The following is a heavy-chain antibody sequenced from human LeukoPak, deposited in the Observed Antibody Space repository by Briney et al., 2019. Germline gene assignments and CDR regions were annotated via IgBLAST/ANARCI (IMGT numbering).Heavy chain of an antibody. CDR2: ISGTSSYI. J-gene: IGHJ3*02. V-gene: IGHV3-21*01. Sequence: GGSLRLSCAASGLTFSSYTMNWVRQAPGKGLEWVSSISGTSSYIYYADSVKGRFTISRDNAKNSLYLQMNSLRAEDTALYYCAREPDALDIWGQGTMVTVFS. CDR1: GLTFSSYT. CDR3: AREPDALDI.